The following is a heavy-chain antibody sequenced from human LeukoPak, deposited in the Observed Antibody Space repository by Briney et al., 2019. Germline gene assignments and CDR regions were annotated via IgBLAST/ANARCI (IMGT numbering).Heavy chain of an antibody. D-gene: IGHD2-15*01. J-gene: IGHJ6*03. CDR1: GDTFSSYD. V-gene: IGHV1-8*01. CDR2: MNTNRVIT. CDR3: ARGRDCSGGSCYRRGHDYYYYYYMDV. Sequence: ASVKGSCKAFGDTFSSYDINWVRQATGHGLEWMGGMNTNRVITGYAQKFQGRVTMTRNTSISTAYMELSSLRSEDTAVYYCARGRDCSGGSCYRRGHDYYYYYYMDVWGKGTTVTVSS.